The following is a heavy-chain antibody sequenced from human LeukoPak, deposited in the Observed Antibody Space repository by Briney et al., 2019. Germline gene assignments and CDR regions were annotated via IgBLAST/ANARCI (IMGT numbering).Heavy chain of an antibody. CDR3: ARRAGDYSHPYDY. J-gene: IGHJ4*02. D-gene: IGHD3-22*01. V-gene: IGHV3-53*01. CDR1: GFTVSSNY. CDR2: IYSGGTT. Sequence: GGSLRLSCAVSGFTVSSNYMSWVRQAPGKGLEWVSVIYSGGTTHNSDSVKGRFTISRDNSKNTLYLQMNSLRAEDTAVYYCARRAGDYSHPYDYWGQGTLVTVSS.